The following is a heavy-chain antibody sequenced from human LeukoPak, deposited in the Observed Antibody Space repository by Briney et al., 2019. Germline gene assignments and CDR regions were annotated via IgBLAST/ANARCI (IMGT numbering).Heavy chain of an antibody. J-gene: IGHJ4*02. CDR2: ISSGGTSM. D-gene: IGHD2-15*01. Sequence: GGSLRLSCAASGFSFSAYAMTWVRQAPGKGLEWVSSISSGGTSMSFAQSLQGRFIISRENTWKSLSLQMNSLRPEDTGVYYCARADCRGGACSLDFWGQGTLVTVSA. CDR3: ARADCRGGACSLDF. V-gene: IGHV3-21*01. CDR1: GFSFSAYA.